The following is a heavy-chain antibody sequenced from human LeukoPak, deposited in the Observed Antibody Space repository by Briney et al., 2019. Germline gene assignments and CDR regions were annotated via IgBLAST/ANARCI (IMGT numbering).Heavy chain of an antibody. CDR1: GGSGSSDS. V-gene: IGHV4-59*02. J-gene: IGHJ6*03. Sequence: PSETLSLTYTVSGGSGSSDSWSWIRQPAGQGLEWIGYISYSGSTSYNPSLKSRVTISVDPSKSQLSLKLRSVTAADTAVYYCARRTRLFGHTYGDAYCYYYIDVWGKGTTVIVS. D-gene: IGHD5-18*01. CDR3: ARRTRLFGHTYGDAYCYYYIDV. CDR2: ISYSGST.